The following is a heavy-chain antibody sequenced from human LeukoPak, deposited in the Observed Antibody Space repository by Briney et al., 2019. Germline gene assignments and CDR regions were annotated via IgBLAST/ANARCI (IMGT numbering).Heavy chain of an antibody. J-gene: IGHJ1*01. CDR3: ARPVFPHIFQD. CDR2: IKQDGSEK. Sequence: PGGSLRLSCAASGFTFSTYWMGWVRQAPGKGLEWVANIKQDGSEKYYVDSVKGRFTISRDNAKNSLYLQMNSLRAEDTAVYYCARPVFPHIFQDWGQGTLVTVSS. D-gene: IGHD2-21*01. CDR1: GFTFSTYW. V-gene: IGHV3-7*04.